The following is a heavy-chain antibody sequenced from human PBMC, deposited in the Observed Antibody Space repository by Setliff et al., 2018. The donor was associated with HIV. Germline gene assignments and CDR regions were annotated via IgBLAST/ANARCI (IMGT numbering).Heavy chain of an antibody. V-gene: IGHV4-61*02. CDR1: GGSISSGSYY. Sequence: SETLSLTCTVSGGSISSGSYYWSWIRQPAGKGLEWIGRIYPRGSTNYNPSLKSRVTISVDTSKSQFSLKLSPVTAADTAVYYCARDRMPMASWVPDKWGQGTLVTVSS. J-gene: IGHJ4*02. D-gene: IGHD2-2*01. CDR2: IYPRGST. CDR3: ARDRMPMASWVPDK.